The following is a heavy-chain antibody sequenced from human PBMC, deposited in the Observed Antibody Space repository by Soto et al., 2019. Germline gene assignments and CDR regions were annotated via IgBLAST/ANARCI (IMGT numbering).Heavy chain of an antibody. CDR3: ARQGSSGDYFRNFLWFDP. J-gene: IGHJ5*02. Sequence: SETLSLTCTVSGGSISSTTYFWAWIRQSPGKGPEWIGSIYYSGSTYFNPSLRSRVTMSVDTSENQFSLRLNSVTSADTAMYYCARQGSSGDYFRNFLWFDPWGQGTLVTVSS. CDR1: GGSISSTTYF. V-gene: IGHV4-39*01. D-gene: IGHD3-10*01. CDR2: IYYSGST.